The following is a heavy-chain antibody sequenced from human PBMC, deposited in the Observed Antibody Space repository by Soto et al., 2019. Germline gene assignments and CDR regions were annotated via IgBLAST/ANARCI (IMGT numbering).Heavy chain of an antibody. Sequence: QVQLVQSGAEVKKPGSSVKFSCKASGGTFSSYAISWVRQAPGQGLEWMGGIIPVFGTANYAHKFQGRVTITVDEPTSTAYMELSRLRSEDTAVYYCASPPSSNRYYYGMDFWGQGTTVTVSS. CDR2: IIPVFGTA. CDR3: ASPPSSNRYYYGMDF. CDR1: GGTFSSYA. J-gene: IGHJ6*02. V-gene: IGHV1-69*12. D-gene: IGHD4-4*01.